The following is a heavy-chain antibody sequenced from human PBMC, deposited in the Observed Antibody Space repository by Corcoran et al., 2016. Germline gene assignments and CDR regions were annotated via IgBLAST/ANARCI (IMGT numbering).Heavy chain of an antibody. D-gene: IGHD2-15*01. CDR2: IYPSDSDT. V-gene: IGHV5-51*01. J-gene: IGHJ4*02. CDR1: GYTFSNYW. CDR3: ARSCSGGSCMGND. Sequence: EVQLVQSGAEVKKPGESLKISCKGSGYTFSNYWIAWVRQMPGKGLEWMGIIYPSDSDTRYSPSFQGQVTISADKSISTAYLQWSSLKASDTAMYNCARSCSGGSCMGNDWGQGTRVTVSS.